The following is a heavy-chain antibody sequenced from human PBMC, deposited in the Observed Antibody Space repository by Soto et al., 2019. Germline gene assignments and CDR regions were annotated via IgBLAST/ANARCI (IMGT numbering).Heavy chain of an antibody. D-gene: IGHD1-26*01. CDR2: ISSSSSYI. CDR3: ARRDPGAYFQH. CDR1: GFTFSSYS. Sequence: GGSLRLSCAASGFTFSSYSMNWVRQAPGKGLEWVSSISSSSSYIYSADSVKGRFTISRDNAKNSLYLQMNSLRAEDTAIYYCARRDPGAYFQHWGQGTLVTVSS. V-gene: IGHV3-21*01. J-gene: IGHJ1*01.